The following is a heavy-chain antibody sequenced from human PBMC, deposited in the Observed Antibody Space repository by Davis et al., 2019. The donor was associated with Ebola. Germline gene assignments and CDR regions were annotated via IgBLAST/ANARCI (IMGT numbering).Heavy chain of an antibody. V-gene: IGHV3-7*01. J-gene: IGHJ4*02. Sequence: GGSLRLSCAASGFTFSSYWMSWVRQAPGKGLEWVANIKQDGSENYYVDSVKGRFTISRDNSKNTLYLQMNSLRAEDTAVYYCAIPDCSGANCYSVYIKNWGQGTLVTVSS. D-gene: IGHD2-15*01. CDR3: AIPDCSGANCYSVYIKN. CDR2: IKQDGSEN. CDR1: GFTFSSYW.